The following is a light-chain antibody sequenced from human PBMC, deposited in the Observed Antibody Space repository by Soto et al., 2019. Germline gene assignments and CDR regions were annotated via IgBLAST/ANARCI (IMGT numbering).Light chain of an antibody. V-gene: IGLV2-8*01. CDR1: SSDVGGYNY. CDR2: EVS. CDR3: ISYAGSNLLYV. J-gene: IGLJ1*01. Sequence: QSVLAQPPSASGSPGQSVTISCTGTSSDVGGYNYVSWYQQHPGKAPKLMIYEVSKRPSGVPDRFSGSKSGNTASLTVSGLQAEDEADYYCISYAGSNLLYVFGTGTKGTGL.